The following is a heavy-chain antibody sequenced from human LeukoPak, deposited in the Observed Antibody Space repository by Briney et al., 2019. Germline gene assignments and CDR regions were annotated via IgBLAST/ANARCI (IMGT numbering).Heavy chain of an antibody. CDR1: GYTLSGHY. CDR3: ARDRYLTYNDILSGYYSSWFDP. J-gene: IGHJ5*02. D-gene: IGHD3-9*01. CDR2: INPDSGGT. Sequence: GASVKVSCKASGYTLSGHYMHWVRQAPGQGLEWMGWINPDSGGTNLAPKFQGRVTMTRDTSISTAYMELRRLTSDDTAVYYCARDRYLTYNDILSGYYSSWFDPWGQGTPVTVSS. V-gene: IGHV1-2*02.